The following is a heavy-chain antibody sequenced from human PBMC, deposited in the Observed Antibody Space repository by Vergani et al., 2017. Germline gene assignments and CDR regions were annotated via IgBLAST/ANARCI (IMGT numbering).Heavy chain of an antibody. Sequence: QVQLQESGPGLVKPSQTLSLTCTVSGGSISSGDSYWSWIRQPPGKGLEWIGYLSYSGTTYYSPSLKSRVTISVDTSKNQFSLKLSSVTAADTAVYYCARPKGYQLLHVAFDIWGQGTMVTVSS. D-gene: IGHD2-2*01. CDR2: LSYSGTT. J-gene: IGHJ3*02. V-gene: IGHV4-30-4*01. CDR1: GGSISSGDSY. CDR3: ARPKGYQLLHVAFDI.